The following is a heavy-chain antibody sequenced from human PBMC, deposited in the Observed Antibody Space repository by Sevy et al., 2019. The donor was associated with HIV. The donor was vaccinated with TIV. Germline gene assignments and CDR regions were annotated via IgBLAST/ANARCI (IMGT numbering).Heavy chain of an antibody. CDR2: IRKKTDNETT. CDR1: GYNFGDYT. D-gene: IGHD1-1*01. Sequence: GGSLRLSCRGSGYNFGDYTLSWVRQAPGKGLEWVGFIRKKTDNETTEYAASVKGRFTISRDDSKSVAFLHMASPRTEDTGIYFCTRSTTTVYWGRGTLVTVSS. V-gene: IGHV3-49*04. J-gene: IGHJ4*02. CDR3: TRSTTTVY.